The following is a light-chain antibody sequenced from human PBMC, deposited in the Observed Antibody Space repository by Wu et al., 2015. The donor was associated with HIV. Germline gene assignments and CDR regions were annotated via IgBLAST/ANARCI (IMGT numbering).Light chain of an antibody. Sequence: DIQMTQSPSTLSASVGDRVTITCRASQSISSWLAWYQQKPGKAPKLLIYKASSLESGVPSRFSGSGSGTEFTLTINSLQSDDFATYYCQQYNIGFTFGPGTKVDLK. V-gene: IGKV1-5*03. CDR1: QSISSW. J-gene: IGKJ3*01. CDR2: KAS. CDR3: QQYNIGFT.